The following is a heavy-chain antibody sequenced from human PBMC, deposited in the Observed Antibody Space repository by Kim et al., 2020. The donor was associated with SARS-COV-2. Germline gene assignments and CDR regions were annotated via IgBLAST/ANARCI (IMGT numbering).Heavy chain of an antibody. CDR2: IFYSGST. V-gene: IGHV4-59*03. J-gene: IGHJ4*02. CDR1: SDSISAYY. Sequence: SETLSLTCTVSSDSISAYYWSWIRQLPGKGLEWIGYIFYSGSTNSNSSLTSRVTISWDTSRNQFSLDLTSVTDADTAVYYCAGSEGRASWHQFDYWGQGILVTLSS. CDR3: AGSEGRASWHQFDY.